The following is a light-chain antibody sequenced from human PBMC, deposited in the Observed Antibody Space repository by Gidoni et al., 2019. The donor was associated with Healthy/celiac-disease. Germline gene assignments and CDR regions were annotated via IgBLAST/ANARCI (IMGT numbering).Light chain of an antibody. J-gene: IGKJ3*01. Sequence: DIQMTQSPSSLSASVGDRVTITCQASQDISNYLNWYQQKPGKAPKLLIYDASNLETGVPSRFSGSGSGTDFTFTISSLQPEDIATYYCQQYDNLRGYRVTFGPGTKVDIK. CDR3: QQYDNLRGYRVT. CDR1: QDISNY. V-gene: IGKV1-33*01. CDR2: DAS.